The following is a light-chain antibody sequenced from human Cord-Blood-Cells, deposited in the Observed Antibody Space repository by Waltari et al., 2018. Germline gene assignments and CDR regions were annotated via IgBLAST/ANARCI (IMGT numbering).Light chain of an antibody. Sequence: QSALTHPASVSGSPGQPITISCTGTSSDVGGYNYVSWYQQHPGKTPKLIIYDFSNRPSGVSNRFAGSKSGNTASLTISGLQAEDEADYYCSSYTSSSTWVFGGGTKLTVL. J-gene: IGLJ3*02. V-gene: IGLV2-14*01. CDR1: SSDVGGYNY. CDR3: SSYTSSSTWV. CDR2: DFS.